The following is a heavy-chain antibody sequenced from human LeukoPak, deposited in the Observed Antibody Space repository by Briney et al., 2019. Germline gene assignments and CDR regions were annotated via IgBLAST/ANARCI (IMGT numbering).Heavy chain of an antibody. CDR2: IYPSDSDT. CDR1: GYSFTSYW. Sequence: GESLKISCKGSGYSFTSYWIGWVRQMPGKGPEWMGIIYPSDSDTRYSPSFQGQVTISADKSISTAYLQWSSLKASDTAMYYCARQSPTHDDFWSGYYNHPFDYWGQGTLVTVSS. V-gene: IGHV5-51*01. D-gene: IGHD3-3*01. CDR3: ARQSPTHDDFWSGYYNHPFDY. J-gene: IGHJ4*02.